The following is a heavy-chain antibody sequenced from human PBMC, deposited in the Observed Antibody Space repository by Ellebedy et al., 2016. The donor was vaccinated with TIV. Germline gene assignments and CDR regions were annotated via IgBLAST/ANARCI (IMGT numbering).Heavy chain of an antibody. J-gene: IGHJ6*02. V-gene: IGHV4-34*01. CDR1: GGSFSGYY. CDR3: ARFTAPYGMDV. CDR2: INHSGST. Sequence: SETLSLTXAVYGGSFSGYYWSWIRQPPGKGLEWIGEINHSGSTNYNPSLKSRVTISVDTSKNQFSLKLSSVTAADTAMYYCARFTAPYGMDVWGQGTTVTVSS.